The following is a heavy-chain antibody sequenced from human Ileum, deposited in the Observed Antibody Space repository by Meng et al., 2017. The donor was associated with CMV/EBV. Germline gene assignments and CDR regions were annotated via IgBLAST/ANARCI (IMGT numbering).Heavy chain of an antibody. D-gene: IGHD2-8*01. V-gene: IGHV1-69*10. J-gene: IGHJ4*02. Sequence: SVKVSCKASGSPFNSYAVSWVRQAPGQGLEWMGGIIPILGKANYAQSFQGRVTVTADKATSTAYMELSDLRSEDTAIYYCARDDYYRFDNGVHSYAGAYWGQGTLVTVSS. CDR2: IIPILGKA. CDR3: ARDDYYRFDNGVHSYAGAY. CDR1: GSPFNSYA.